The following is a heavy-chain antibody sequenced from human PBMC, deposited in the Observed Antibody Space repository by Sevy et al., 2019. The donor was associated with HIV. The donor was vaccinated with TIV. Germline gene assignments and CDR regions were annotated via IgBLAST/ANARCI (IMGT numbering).Heavy chain of an antibody. CDR3: ARIAAAGLPFDY. D-gene: IGHD6-13*01. J-gene: IGHJ4*02. CDR1: GFTFDDYA. V-gene: IGHV3-9*01. CDR2: ISWNSGSM. Sequence: GGSLRLSCAASGFTFDDYAMHWVRQAPGKGLERVSGISWNSGSMGYADSVKGRFTISRDNAKNSLYLQMNSLRAEDTALYYCARIAAAGLPFDYWGQGTLVTVSS.